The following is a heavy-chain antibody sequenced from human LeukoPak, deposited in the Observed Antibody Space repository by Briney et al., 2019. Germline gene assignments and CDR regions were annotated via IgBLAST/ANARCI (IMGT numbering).Heavy chain of an antibody. V-gene: IGHV3-7*01. D-gene: IGHD6-13*01. CDR3: GRDGTAPGLYFDL. Sequence: GGSLRLSCTASGFTLSTYWMTWVRQAPGKGLEWVANIKHREDERYYVDSVRGRFTISRDNAKNSLYLQMSSLRAEDTAVYYCGRDGTAPGLYFDLWGQGTLVTVSS. J-gene: IGHJ4*01. CDR1: GFTLSTYW. CDR2: IKHREDER.